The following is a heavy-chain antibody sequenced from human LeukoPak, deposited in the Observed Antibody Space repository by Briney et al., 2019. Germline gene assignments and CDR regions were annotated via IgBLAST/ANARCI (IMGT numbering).Heavy chain of an antibody. CDR1: GFTFSSYA. Sequence: GGSLRLSCSASGFTFSSYAMHWVHQAPGKGLEYVSAISSNGGSTYYADSVKGRFTISRDNSKNTLYLQMSGLRAEDTAVYYCVKAPPSYYDILTGYYWGAFDIWGQGTMVTVSS. D-gene: IGHD3-9*01. CDR3: VKAPPSYYDILTGYYWGAFDI. V-gene: IGHV3-64D*06. CDR2: ISSNGGST. J-gene: IGHJ3*02.